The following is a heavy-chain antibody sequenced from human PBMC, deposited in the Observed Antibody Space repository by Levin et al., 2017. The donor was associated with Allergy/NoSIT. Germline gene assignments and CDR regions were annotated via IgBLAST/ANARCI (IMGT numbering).Heavy chain of an antibody. CDR2: TFYRSKWYN. V-gene: IGHV6-1*01. CDR1: GDSVSSNSAA. D-gene: IGHD6-19*01. CDR3: TSGTAVSGTGDS. Sequence: TSQTLSLTCAISGDSVSSNSAAWNWIRQSPSRGLEWLGRTFYRSKWYNEYAVSVKGRITINPDTSKNQFSLQLNSVTPEDTAVYYCTSGTAVSGTGDSWGQGTLVTVSS. J-gene: IGHJ4*02.